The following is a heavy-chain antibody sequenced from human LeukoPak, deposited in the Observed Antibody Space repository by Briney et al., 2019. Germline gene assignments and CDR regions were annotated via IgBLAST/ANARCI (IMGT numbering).Heavy chain of an antibody. CDR2: INPNSGGT. CDR3: ARTYYYDSSGKKFDY. CDR1: GYTFTGYY. Sequence: ASVKVSCKASGYTFTGYYMHWVRQAPGQGLEWMGWINPNSGGTNYAQKFQGRVTMTRETSISTAYMELSRLRSDDTAVYYCARTYYYDSSGKKFDYWGQGTLVTVSS. J-gene: IGHJ4*02. D-gene: IGHD3-22*01. V-gene: IGHV1-2*02.